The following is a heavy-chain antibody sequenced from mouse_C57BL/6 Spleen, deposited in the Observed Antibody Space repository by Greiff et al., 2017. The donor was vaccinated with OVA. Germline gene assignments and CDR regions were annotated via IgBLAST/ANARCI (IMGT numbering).Heavy chain of an antibody. D-gene: IGHD1-1*01. CDR1: GYTFTSYW. Sequence: VQLQQPGAELVKPGASVKLSCKASGYTFTSYWMHWVKQRPGQGLEWIGMIHPNSGSTNYNEKFKSKATLTVDKSFSTAYMQLSSLTSEDSAVYYCARSTTVVATNAMDYWGQGTSVTVSS. J-gene: IGHJ4*01. V-gene: IGHV1-64*01. CDR2: IHPNSGST. CDR3: ARSTTVVATNAMDY.